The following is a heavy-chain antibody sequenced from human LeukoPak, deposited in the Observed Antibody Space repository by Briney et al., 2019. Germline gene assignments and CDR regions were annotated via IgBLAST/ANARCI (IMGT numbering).Heavy chain of an antibody. CDR1: GDSISSGAYA. V-gene: IGHV4-30-4*01. CDR2: VYNSGGT. CDR3: ARYEYARSDNTGLRYFHH. J-gene: IGHJ1*01. Sequence: SETLSLTCTVSGDSISSGAYAWTWVRQSPGKGLEWIGYVYNSGGTHYNSSLKSRLSISADMSQNKFSLNLSSVTAADTAVYYCARYEYARSDNTGLRYFHHWGQGTLVTVSS. D-gene: IGHD3-16*01.